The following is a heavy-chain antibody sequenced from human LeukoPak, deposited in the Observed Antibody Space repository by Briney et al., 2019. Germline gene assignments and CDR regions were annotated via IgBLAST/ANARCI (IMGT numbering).Heavy chain of an antibody. CDR2: SYYSGIT. CDR1: GDSISSVDYY. J-gene: IGHJ4*02. V-gene: IGHV4-30-4*01. Sequence: SETLSLTCTVSGDSISSVDYYWSWIRQSPGEGLEWIGYSYYSGITHYNPSLKSRVTISVDTSKNQFFLKLSSVTAADTAVYYCARHFPDYGDYMGPLYFDHWGQETLVTVSS. CDR3: ARHFPDYGDYMGPLYFDH. D-gene: IGHD4-17*01.